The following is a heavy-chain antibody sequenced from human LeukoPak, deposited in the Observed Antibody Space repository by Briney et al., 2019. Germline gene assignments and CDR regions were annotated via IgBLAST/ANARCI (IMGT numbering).Heavy chain of an antibody. CDR3: ARDPRISSACYFDY. D-gene: IGHD6-25*01. J-gene: IGHJ4*02. V-gene: IGHV6-1*01. CDR2: TYYRSQWGT. CDR1: GDSVSSNSAA. Sequence: SQTLLLTCAISGDSVSSNSAAWNWIRQSPSRGLEWLGRTYYRSQWGTDYAVSVNSRITINPDTSKNQFSLQLNSVTPEDTAVYYCARDPRISSACYFDYWGQGTLVTVSS.